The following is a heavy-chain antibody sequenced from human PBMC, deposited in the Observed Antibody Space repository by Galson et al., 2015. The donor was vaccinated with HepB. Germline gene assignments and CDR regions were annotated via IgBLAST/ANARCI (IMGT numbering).Heavy chain of an antibody. CDR3: ARGYYDFWSGYYTSTRKWTFDP. V-gene: IGHV3-48*02. D-gene: IGHD3-3*01. CDR2: ISSSSSTI. CDR1: GFTFSSYS. Sequence: SLRLSCAASGFTFSSYSMNWVRQAPGKGLEWVSYISSSSSTIYYADSVKGRFTISRDNAKNSLYLQMNSLRDEDTTVYYCARGYYDFWSGYYTSTRKWTFDPWGQGTLVTVSS. J-gene: IGHJ5*02.